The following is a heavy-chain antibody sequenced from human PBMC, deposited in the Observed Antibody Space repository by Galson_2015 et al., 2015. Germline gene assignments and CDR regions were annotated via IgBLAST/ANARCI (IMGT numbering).Heavy chain of an antibody. V-gene: IGHV3-11*06. J-gene: IGHJ4*02. D-gene: IGHD4-17*01. Sequence: SLRLSCAPSGFSFSDYDMNWFRQAPAKGLEWISFISRTTTYISYADSVKGRFTISRDNAKNSLYLQMNDLRAEDTALYYCARDPDGDYDFDYWGQGTLVTVSS. CDR1: GFSFSDYD. CDR3: ARDPDGDYDFDY. CDR2: ISRTTTYI.